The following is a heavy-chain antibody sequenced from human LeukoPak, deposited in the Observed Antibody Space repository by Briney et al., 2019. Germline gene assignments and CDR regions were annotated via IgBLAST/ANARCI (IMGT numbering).Heavy chain of an antibody. V-gene: IGHV3-23*01. CDR2: VSGSESGT. Sequence: HPGGSLRLSCVASGFTFSSHAMSWVRQAPGKGLEWVSVVSGSESGTYYADSVKGRFTISRDDSKNTLYLQMNSLRAEDTAVYYCAKVLWGSGRLFDIWGQGTLITVSS. J-gene: IGHJ4*02. CDR1: GFTFSSHA. D-gene: IGHD3-10*01. CDR3: AKVLWGSGRLFDI.